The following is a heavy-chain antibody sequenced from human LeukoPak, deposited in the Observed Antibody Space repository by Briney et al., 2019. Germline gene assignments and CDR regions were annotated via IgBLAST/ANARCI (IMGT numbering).Heavy chain of an antibody. Sequence: GGSLRLSCAASGFTYSSYEMNWVRQDPGKGLEWGSYISSSGSTIYYADSAKGRFTISRDNAKNSLYLQMNSLRAEDTAVYYCAELGITMIGGVWGKGTTVTISS. J-gene: IGHJ6*04. V-gene: IGHV3-48*03. D-gene: IGHD3-10*02. CDR1: GFTYSSYE. CDR2: ISSSGSTI. CDR3: AELGITMIGGV.